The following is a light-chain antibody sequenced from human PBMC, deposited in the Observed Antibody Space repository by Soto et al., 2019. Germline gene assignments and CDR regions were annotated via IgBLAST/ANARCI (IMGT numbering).Light chain of an antibody. J-gene: IGKJ5*01. CDR1: QSFSGH. Sequence: EIVLTQSAGTRSLSAGERATLACRASQSFSGHLAWYQHKPGQAPRLLIYASSNRATGIPDRFSGSASGTDFTLTINRLEPEDFAVYYCQLYGISPHFGQGTRLEIK. CDR2: ASS. CDR3: QLYGISPH. V-gene: IGKV3-20*01.